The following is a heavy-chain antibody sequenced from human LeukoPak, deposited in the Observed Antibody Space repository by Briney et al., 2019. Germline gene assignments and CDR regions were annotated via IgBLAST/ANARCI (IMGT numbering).Heavy chain of an antibody. CDR2: IYSGGST. Sequence: GGSLRLSCASSGFTVSSNYMSWVRQAPGKGLEWVSVIYSGGSTYYADSVKGRFTISRDNSKNTLYLQMNSLRAEDTAVYYCANGHGDYVPFDYWGQGTLVTVSS. J-gene: IGHJ4*02. D-gene: IGHD4-17*01. CDR1: GFTVSSNY. CDR3: ANGHGDYVPFDY. V-gene: IGHV3-53*01.